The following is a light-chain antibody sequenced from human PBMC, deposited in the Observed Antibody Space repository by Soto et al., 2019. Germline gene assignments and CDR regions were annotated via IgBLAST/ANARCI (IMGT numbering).Light chain of an antibody. CDR3: QQYGSSPQT. Sequence: SQSVSSSYVAWYQQKPGQAPRLLIFGAFSRPTGIADRFSGSASGPDFTLTISRLEPEDFAVYYCQQYGSSPQTFGQGTKVDIK. V-gene: IGKV3-20*01. CDR2: GAF. J-gene: IGKJ1*01. CDR1: QSVSSSY.